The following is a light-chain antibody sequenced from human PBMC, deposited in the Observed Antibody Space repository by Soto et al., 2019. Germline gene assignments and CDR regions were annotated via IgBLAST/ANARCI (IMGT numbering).Light chain of an antibody. Sequence: DIVMTQSPDSLAVSLGERATIKCKSSQSVLYSSNNKNYLAWYQQKPGQPPKLLIYWASTRESGVPDRFSGSGSATDFTLTISSLQAEDVAVYYCQQYYSTPPAFGQGTKVDIK. V-gene: IGKV4-1*01. CDR2: WAS. J-gene: IGKJ1*01. CDR3: QQYYSTPPA. CDR1: QSVLYSSNNKNY.